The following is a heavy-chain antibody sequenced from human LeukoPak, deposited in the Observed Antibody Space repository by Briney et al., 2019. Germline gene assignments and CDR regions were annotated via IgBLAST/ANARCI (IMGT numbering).Heavy chain of an antibody. CDR2: ISGGGGST. CDR3: AKNPDALRVLEWLLGGYFDY. J-gene: IGHJ4*02. V-gene: IGHV3-23*01. CDR1: GFTFSSYA. D-gene: IGHD3-3*01. Sequence: GGSLRLSCAASGFTFSSYAMSWVRQAPGKGLEWVSAISGGGGSTYYADSVKGRFTISRDNSKNTLYLQMNSLRAEDTAVYYCAKNPDALRVLEWLLGGYFDYWGQGTLVTVSS.